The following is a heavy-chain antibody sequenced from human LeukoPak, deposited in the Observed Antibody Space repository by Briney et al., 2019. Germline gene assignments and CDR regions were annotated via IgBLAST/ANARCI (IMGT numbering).Heavy chain of an antibody. D-gene: IGHD6-19*01. CDR3: ARDLSSGWSLYMDV. CDR1: GGSISSYY. Sequence: SETLSLTCTVSGGSISSYYWNWIRQPPGKGLEWIGNIFYSGTTDYNPSLKSRVTISVDKSKNQFSLKLSSVTAADTAVYYCARDLSSGWSLYMDVWGKGTTVTVSS. CDR2: IFYSGTT. J-gene: IGHJ6*03. V-gene: IGHV4-59*12.